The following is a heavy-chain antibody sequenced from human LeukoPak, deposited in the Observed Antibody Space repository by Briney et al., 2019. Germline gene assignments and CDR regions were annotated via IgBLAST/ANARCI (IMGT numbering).Heavy chain of an antibody. V-gene: IGHV1-69*06. Sequence: GASVKVSCKASGYTFTSYAMNWVRQAPGQGLEWMGGIIPIFGTANYAQKFQGRVTITADKSTSTAYMELSSLRSEDTAVYYCARSPQWIQPLDYWGQGTLVTVSS. J-gene: IGHJ4*02. D-gene: IGHD5-18*01. CDR1: GYTFTSYA. CDR2: IIPIFGTA. CDR3: ARSPQWIQPLDY.